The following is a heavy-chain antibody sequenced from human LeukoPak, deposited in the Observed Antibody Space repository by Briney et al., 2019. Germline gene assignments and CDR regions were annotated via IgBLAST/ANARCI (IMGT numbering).Heavy chain of an antibody. J-gene: IGHJ4*02. V-gene: IGHV3-23*01. CDR2: ITGSGGRT. CDR1: GFTFSSYS. D-gene: IGHD2-15*01. CDR3: ANRGYCSGGSCYYFDY. Sequence: GGSLRLSCAASGFTFSSYSMTWVRQAPGKGLEWVSSITGSGGRTFYADSVKGRFTISRDNSENTLYLQMNSLRAEDTAVYYCANRGYCSGGSCYYFDYWGQGTLVTVSS.